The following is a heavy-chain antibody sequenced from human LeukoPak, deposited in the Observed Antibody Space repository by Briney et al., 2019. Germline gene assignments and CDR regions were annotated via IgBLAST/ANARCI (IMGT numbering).Heavy chain of an antibody. D-gene: IGHD1-1*01. Sequence: GGSLRLSCAASGFTFSSYSMNWVRQAPGKGLEWVSSISSSSSYIYYADSVKGRFTISRDNSKNTLYLQMNSLRAEDTAVYYCARDPVQLKSYYFDYWGQGTLVTVSS. CDR2: ISSSSSYI. V-gene: IGHV3-21*01. CDR3: ARDPVQLKSYYFDY. J-gene: IGHJ4*02. CDR1: GFTFSSYS.